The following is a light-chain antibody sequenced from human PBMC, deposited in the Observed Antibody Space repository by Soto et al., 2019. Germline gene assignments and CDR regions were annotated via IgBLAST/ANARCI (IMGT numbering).Light chain of an antibody. J-gene: IGKJ5*01. V-gene: IGKV3-20*01. CDR2: GAS. CDR1: QSVSSSY. CDR3: QQYGSSTIT. Sequence: EILLTQSPGTLSLSPGERATLSCRASQSVSSSYLAWYQQKPGQAPRLLIYGASSRATGIPDGFSGSGSGTDFTLTISRLEPEDFAVYYCQQYGSSTITFGQGTRLEIK.